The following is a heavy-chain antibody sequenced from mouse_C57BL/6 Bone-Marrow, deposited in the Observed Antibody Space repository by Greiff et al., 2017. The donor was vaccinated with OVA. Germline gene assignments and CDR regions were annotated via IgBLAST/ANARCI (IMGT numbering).Heavy chain of an antibody. J-gene: IGHJ4*01. CDR1: GYTFTSYG. V-gene: IGHV1-81*01. CDR3: ARYGNDAMDY. Sequence: QVQLQQSGAELARPGASVKLSCKASGYTFTSYGISWVKQRTGQGLEWIGEIYPRSGNTYYNEKFKGKATLTADKSSSTAYMEHRSLTSEDSAVYFCARYGNDAMDYWGQGTSVTVAS. CDR2: IYPRSGNT. D-gene: IGHD2-1*01.